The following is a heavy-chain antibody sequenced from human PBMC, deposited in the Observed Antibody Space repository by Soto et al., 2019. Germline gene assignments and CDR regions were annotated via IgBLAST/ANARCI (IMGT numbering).Heavy chain of an antibody. V-gene: IGHV1-2*04. CDR1: GYTFTGYY. Sequence: ASVKVSCKASGYTFTGYYMHWVRQAPGQGLEWMGWINPNSGGTNYAQKFQGWVTMTRDTSISTAYMELSRLRSGDTAVYYCARGGSIWFGELSAYYYGMDVWGQGTTVTVS. J-gene: IGHJ6*02. CDR2: INPNSGGT. CDR3: ARGGSIWFGELSAYYYGMDV. D-gene: IGHD3-10*01.